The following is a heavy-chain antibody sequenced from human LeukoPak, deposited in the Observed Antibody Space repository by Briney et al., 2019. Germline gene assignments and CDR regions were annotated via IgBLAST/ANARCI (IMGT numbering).Heavy chain of an antibody. Sequence: GGSLRLSCAASGFTVSSNSMTWVRQAPGKGLEWVSLIYSGGSTYYADSVKGRFTISRDNSKNTLYLRMNSLRAEDTAVYYCARGPIVGAKGEAFDIWGQGTMVTVSS. D-gene: IGHD1-26*01. J-gene: IGHJ3*02. CDR1: GFTVSSNS. CDR2: IYSGGST. CDR3: ARGPIVGAKGEAFDI. V-gene: IGHV3-53*01.